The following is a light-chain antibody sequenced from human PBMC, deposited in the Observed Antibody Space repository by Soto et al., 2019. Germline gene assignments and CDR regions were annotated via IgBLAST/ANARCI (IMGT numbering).Light chain of an antibody. CDR1: SSDVGGYNY. CDR2: EVS. CDR3: CSYAGSFYV. V-gene: IGLV2-11*01. Sequence: QSALTQPRSVSGSPGQSVTISCTGTSSDVGGYNYVSWYQQHPGKVPKIMIYEVSNRPSGVSNRFSGSKSGNTASLTISGLQAEDEADYYCCSYAGSFYVFGTGTKVTVL. J-gene: IGLJ1*01.